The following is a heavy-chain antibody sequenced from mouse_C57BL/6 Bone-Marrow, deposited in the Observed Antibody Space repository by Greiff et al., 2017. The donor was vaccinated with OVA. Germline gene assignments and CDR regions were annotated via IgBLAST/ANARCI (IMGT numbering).Heavy chain of an antibody. CDR2: INPNNGGT. V-gene: IGHV1-26*01. Sequence: VQLQQSGPELVKPGASVKISCKASGYTFTDYYMNWVKQSHGKSLEWIGDINPNNGGTSYNQKFKGKATLTVDKSSSTAYMELRSLTSEDSAVYYCARGYYGSSLDDWGQGTTLTVSS. J-gene: IGHJ2*01. D-gene: IGHD1-1*01. CDR1: GYTFTDYY. CDR3: ARGYYGSSLDD.